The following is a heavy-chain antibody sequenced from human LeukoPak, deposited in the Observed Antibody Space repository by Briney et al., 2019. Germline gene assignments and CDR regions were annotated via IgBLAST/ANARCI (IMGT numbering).Heavy chain of an antibody. J-gene: IGHJ5*02. CDR3: ARFAAAGTWWFDP. CDR2: MNPNSGNT. D-gene: IGHD6-13*01. Sequence: GASVKVSCKASGYTFTSYDINWVRQATGQGLEWMGWMNPNSGNTGYAQKFQGRVTMTRNTSISTAYMELSSLGSEDTAVYYCARFAAAGTWWFDPWGQGTLVTVSS. CDR1: GYTFTSYD. V-gene: IGHV1-8*01.